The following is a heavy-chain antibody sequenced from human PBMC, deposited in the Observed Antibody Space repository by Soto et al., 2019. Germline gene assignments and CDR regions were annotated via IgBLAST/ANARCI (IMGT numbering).Heavy chain of an antibody. Sequence: PGGSLRLSCASSVFTFSSYWMHWVRQSPGKGLVWVSRINSDGSSTSYADSVKGRFTISRDNAKNTLYLQMNSLRAEDTAVYYCARVEQLVYYYYYGMDVWGQGTTVTVSS. CDR2: INSDGSST. CDR3: ARVEQLVYYYYYGMDV. CDR1: VFTFSSYW. J-gene: IGHJ6*02. D-gene: IGHD6-6*01. V-gene: IGHV3-74*01.